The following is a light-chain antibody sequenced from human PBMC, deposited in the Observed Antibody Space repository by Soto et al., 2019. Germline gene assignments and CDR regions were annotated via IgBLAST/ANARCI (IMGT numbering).Light chain of an antibody. CDR3: QQRYTWPLS. J-gene: IGKJ4*01. CDR2: ATS. CDR1: QGIFSH. Sequence: EIVLTQSPATLSLSPGERATLSCRASQGIFSHLDWFQQKPGQAPRLLIYATSNRASGVPARFSGSGSGTDFTLTISSLEPEDFAVYYCQQRYTWPLSFGGGTKVEIK. V-gene: IGKV3-11*01.